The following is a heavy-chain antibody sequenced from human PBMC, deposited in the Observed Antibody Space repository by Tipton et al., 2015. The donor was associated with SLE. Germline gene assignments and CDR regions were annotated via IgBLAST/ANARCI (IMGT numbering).Heavy chain of an antibody. J-gene: IGHJ3*02. D-gene: IGHD6-19*01. CDR1: GYTFTGYY. CDR2: INPKNVGT. V-gene: IGHV1-2*02. CDR3: ASNIAVTGIDGFDI. Sequence: QSGAEVKKPGASVKVSCKASGYTFTGYYMHWVRQAPGQGLEWMGWINPKNVGTNFAQKFQGRVTMTLDTSISTAYMEVSSLTYDDTALYYCASNIAVTGIDGFDIWGQGTMVTVSS.